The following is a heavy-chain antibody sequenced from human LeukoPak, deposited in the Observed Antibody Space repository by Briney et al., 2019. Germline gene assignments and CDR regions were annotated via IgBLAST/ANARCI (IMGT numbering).Heavy chain of an antibody. D-gene: IGHD3-3*01. CDR2: ISGSGGST. V-gene: IGHV3-23*01. Sequence: PGRSLRLSCAASGFTFSSCAMHWVRQAPGKGLEWVSAISGSGGSTYYADSVKGRFTISRDNSKNTLYLQMNSLRAEDTAVYYCAKSFGVTIFGVVNENYFDYWGQGTLVTVSS. CDR3: AKSFGVTIFGVVNENYFDY. CDR1: GFTFSSCA. J-gene: IGHJ4*02.